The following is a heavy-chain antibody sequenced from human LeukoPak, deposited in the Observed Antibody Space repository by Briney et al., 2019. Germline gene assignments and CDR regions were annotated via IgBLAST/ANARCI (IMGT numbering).Heavy chain of an antibody. CDR1: GYTFTGYY. CDR3: ARALAGYSSSWYFGY. V-gene: IGHV1-2*02. CDR2: TNPNSGGT. Sequence: ASVKVSCKASGYTFTGYYMHWVRQAPGQGLEWMGWTNPNSGGTNYAQKFQGRVTMTRDTSISTAYMELSRLRSDDTAVHYCARALAGYSSSWYFGYWGQGTLVTVSS. J-gene: IGHJ4*02. D-gene: IGHD6-13*01.